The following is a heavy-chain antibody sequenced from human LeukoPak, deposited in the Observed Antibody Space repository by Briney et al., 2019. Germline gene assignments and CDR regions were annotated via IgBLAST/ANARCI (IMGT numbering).Heavy chain of an antibody. V-gene: IGHV3-9*01. J-gene: IGHJ4*02. CDR2: ISWNSGNI. Sequence: GGSLRLSCAASGFTFDDYAMHWVRQAPGKGLEWVSGISWNSGNIGYADSVKGRFTISRDNATNSLYLQMNSLRAEDTALYYCAKGTSSSRLYYFDYWGQGALVTVSS. D-gene: IGHD6-13*01. CDR1: GFTFDDYA. CDR3: AKGTSSSRLYYFDY.